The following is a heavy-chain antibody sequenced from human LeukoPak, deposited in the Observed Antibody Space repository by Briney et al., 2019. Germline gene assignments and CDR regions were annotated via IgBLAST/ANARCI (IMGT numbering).Heavy chain of an antibody. CDR3: ARGPYSYDSSGAFDI. CDR2: IHDGGST. CDR1: GDSISNINW. Sequence: SGTLSLTCAVSGDSISNINWWWSWVRQPPGKGLEWIGEIHDGGSTTYHPSLKSRVTISVDTSKNQFSLKLSSVTAADTAVYFCARGPYSYDSSGAFDIWGQGTMVTVSS. D-gene: IGHD3-22*01. V-gene: IGHV4-4*02. J-gene: IGHJ3*02.